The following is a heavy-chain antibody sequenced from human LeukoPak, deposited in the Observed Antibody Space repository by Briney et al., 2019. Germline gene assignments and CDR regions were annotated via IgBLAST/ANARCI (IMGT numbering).Heavy chain of an antibody. D-gene: IGHD3-3*01. CDR3: ARHPYYDFWSAAGFDP. CDR2: IYHSGST. J-gene: IGHJ5*02. V-gene: IGHV4-38-2*01. CDR1: GYSISSGYY. Sequence: SETLSLTCAVSGYSISSGYYWGWIRQPPGKGPEWIGSIYHSGSTYYNPSLKSRVAISVDTSKNQFSLKLSSVTAADTAVYYCARHPYYDFWSAAGFDPWGQGTLVTVSS.